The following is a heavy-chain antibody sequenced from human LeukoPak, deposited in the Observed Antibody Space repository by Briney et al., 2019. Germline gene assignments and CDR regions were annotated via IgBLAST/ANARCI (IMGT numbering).Heavy chain of an antibody. V-gene: IGHV3-7*01. J-gene: IGHJ6*03. Sequence: GGSLRLSCAASGFTFSSYWMSWVRQAPGKGLEWVANIKQDGSEKYYVDSVKGRFTISRDNAKNSLYLQMNSLRAEDTAVYYCARHGLGGYSYGYVRYYYYYMDVWGKGTTVTVSS. D-gene: IGHD5-18*01. CDR1: GFTFSSYW. CDR2: IKQDGSEK. CDR3: ARHGLGGYSYGYVRYYYYYMDV.